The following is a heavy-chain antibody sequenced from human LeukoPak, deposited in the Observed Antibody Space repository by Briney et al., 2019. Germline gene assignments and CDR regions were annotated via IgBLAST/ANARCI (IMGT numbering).Heavy chain of an antibody. V-gene: IGHV3-74*01. CDR3: AKGNYGSGSSHFDY. J-gene: IGHJ4*02. D-gene: IGHD3-10*01. Sequence: GGSLRLSCVASGFTFSRYWMHWVRQAPGKGLVWVSRSNSDGSSTNYADSVKGRFTISRDNAKNTLYLQMNSLRAEDTAVYYCAKGNYGSGSSHFDYWGQGTLVTVSS. CDR2: SNSDGSST. CDR1: GFTFSRYW.